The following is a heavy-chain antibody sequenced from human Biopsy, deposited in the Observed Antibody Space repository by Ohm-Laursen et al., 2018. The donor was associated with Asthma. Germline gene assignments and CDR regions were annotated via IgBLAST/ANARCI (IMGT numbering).Heavy chain of an antibody. CDR1: GFTFSSYA. CDR2: ISGSGGST. Sequence: SLRLSCAASGFTFSSYAMSWVRQAPGKGLEWVSAISGSGGSTYYADSVKGRFTISRDNSKNTLYLQMNSPRAEDTAVYYCARSIYDFWSGYYGMDVWGQGTTVTVSS. D-gene: IGHD3-3*01. J-gene: IGHJ6*02. CDR3: ARSIYDFWSGYYGMDV. V-gene: IGHV3-23*01.